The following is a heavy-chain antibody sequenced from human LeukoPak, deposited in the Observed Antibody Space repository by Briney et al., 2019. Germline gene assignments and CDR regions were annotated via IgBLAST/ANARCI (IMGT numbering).Heavy chain of an antibody. Sequence: SETLSLTCTVSGGSISDYYWSWIRQPPGKGLEWIGYIYYSGSTRYNPSLKSRVTLSLDTSKNQFSLKLTSVTAADTAVYYCARHSMRISWASPFDYWGQGTLVTVSS. CDR1: GGSISDYY. CDR2: IYYSGST. J-gene: IGHJ4*02. V-gene: IGHV4-59*08. D-gene: IGHD2-2*01. CDR3: ARHSMRISWASPFDY.